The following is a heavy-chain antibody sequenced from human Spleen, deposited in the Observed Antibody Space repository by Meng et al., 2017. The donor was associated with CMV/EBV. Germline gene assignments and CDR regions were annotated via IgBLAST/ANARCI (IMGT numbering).Heavy chain of an antibody. CDR2: MYYSGNT. D-gene: IGHD3-16*02. CDR3: ARELYRYYFDC. CDR1: GDSISSSSHY. Sequence: SETLSLTCTLSGDSISSSSHYWGWIRQPPGKGLEWIGSMYYSGNTYHNPSLKGRVTISVDTSKNQLSLRLRSVTAADTAMYFCARELYRYYFDCWGQGALVTVSS. J-gene: IGHJ4*02. V-gene: IGHV4-39*07.